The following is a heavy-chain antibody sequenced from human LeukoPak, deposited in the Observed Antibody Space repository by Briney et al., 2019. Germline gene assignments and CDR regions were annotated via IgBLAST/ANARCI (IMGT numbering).Heavy chain of an antibody. D-gene: IGHD3-22*01. CDR2: ISGSGGST. CDR3: AKDSGVAYYYDSSGYQGGHFDY. V-gene: IGHV3-23*01. J-gene: IGHJ4*02. CDR1: GFTFSSYA. Sequence: GGSLRLSCAASGFTFSSYAMSWVRQAPGKGLEWVSAISGSGGSTYYADSVKGRFTISRDNSKNTLYLQMNSLRAEDTAVYYCAKDSGVAYYYDSSGYQGGHFDYWGQGTLVTVSS.